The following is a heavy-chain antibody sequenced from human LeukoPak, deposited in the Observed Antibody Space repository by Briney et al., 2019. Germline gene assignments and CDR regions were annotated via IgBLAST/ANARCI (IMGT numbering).Heavy chain of an antibody. CDR3: ARGGEVVVAAYLDY. CDR2: IGTAGDT. CDR1: GFTFSSYD. V-gene: IGHV3-13*01. D-gene: IGHD2-15*01. Sequence: GGSLRLSCAASGFTFSSYDMHWVRQATGKGLEWVSAIGTAGDTYYPGSVKGRFTISRENAKNSLYLQMNSLRAEDTAVYYCARGGEVVVAAYLDYWGQGTLVTVSS. J-gene: IGHJ4*02.